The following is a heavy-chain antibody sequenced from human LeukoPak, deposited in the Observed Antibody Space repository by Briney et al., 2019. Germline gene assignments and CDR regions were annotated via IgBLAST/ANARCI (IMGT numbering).Heavy chain of an antibody. CDR1: GGSISSGGYY. CDR3: GSSGYPPRVDY. D-gene: IGHD3-22*01. V-gene: IGHV4-31*03. CDR2: IYYSGST. J-gene: IGHJ4*02. Sequence: SETLSLTCTVSGGSISSGGYYWSWIRQHPGKGLEWIGYIYYSGSTYYNPSLKSRVTISVDTSKNQFSLKLSSVTAADTAVYYCGSSGYPPRVDYWGQGTLVTVSS.